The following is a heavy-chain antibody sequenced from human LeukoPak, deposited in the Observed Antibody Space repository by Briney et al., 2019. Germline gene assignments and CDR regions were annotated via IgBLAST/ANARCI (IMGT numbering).Heavy chain of an antibody. CDR2: INHSGNT. CDR3: ARTHYYGSGSGIDY. D-gene: IGHD3-10*01. CDR1: GGSFSDYY. Sequence: ASETLSLTCAVYGGSFSDYYWSWIRQPPDMGLEWIGEINHSGNTNYNPSLKSRASISADTSKNQFSLKLNSVTAADTAVYYCARTHYYGSGSGIDYWGQGSLVTVSS. V-gene: IGHV4-34*01. J-gene: IGHJ4*02.